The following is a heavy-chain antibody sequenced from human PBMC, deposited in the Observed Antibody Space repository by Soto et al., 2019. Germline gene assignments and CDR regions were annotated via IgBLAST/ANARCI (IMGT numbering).Heavy chain of an antibody. CDR1: GGSISSGDYY. Sequence: PSETLSLTCTVSGGSISSGDYYWSWIRQPPGKGLEWIGYIYYSGSTYYNPSLKSRVTISVDTSKNQFSLKLSSVTAADTAVYYCARVVKRLFWFDPWGQGTLVTVSS. D-gene: IGHD2-15*01. J-gene: IGHJ5*02. CDR3: ARVVKRLFWFDP. V-gene: IGHV4-30-4*01. CDR2: IYYSGST.